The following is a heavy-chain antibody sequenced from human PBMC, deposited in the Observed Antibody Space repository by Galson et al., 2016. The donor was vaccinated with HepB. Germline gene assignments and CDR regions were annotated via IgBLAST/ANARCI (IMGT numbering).Heavy chain of an antibody. V-gene: IGHV4-31*03. D-gene: IGHD2-15*01. J-gene: IGHJ6*02. CDR1: GGSIISGGYY. CDR3: ARAPCSGGSCYSYYQYYYGIDV. CDR2: IYYSGST. Sequence: TLSLTCTVSGGSIISGGYYWSWIRQHPGKGLEWIGYIYYSGSTHYNPSLKSRVTISVDTSKNQFFLRLSSVSAADTAVYYCARAPCSGGSCYSYYQYYYGIDVWGQGATVTVSS.